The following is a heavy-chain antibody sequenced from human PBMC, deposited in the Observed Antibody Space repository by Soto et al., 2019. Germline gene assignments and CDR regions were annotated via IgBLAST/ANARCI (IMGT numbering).Heavy chain of an antibody. CDR1: GYTLTELS. CDR2: FYPEDGET. D-gene: IGHD3-22*01. CDR3: ATDQSWYDSSGYYHDPGTS. Sequence: ASVKVSCKVSGYTLTELSMHWVRQAPGKGLEWMGGFYPEDGETIYAQKFQGRVTMTEDTSTDTAYMELSSLRSEDTAVYYCATDQSWYDSSGYYHDPGTSWGQGTLVTVSS. J-gene: IGHJ5*02. V-gene: IGHV1-24*01.